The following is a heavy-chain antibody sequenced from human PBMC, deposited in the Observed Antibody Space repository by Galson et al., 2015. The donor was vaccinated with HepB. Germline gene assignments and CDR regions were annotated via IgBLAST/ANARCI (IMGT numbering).Heavy chain of an antibody. V-gene: IGHV3-21*01. Sequence: SLRLSCAASGFTFSSYSMNWVRQAPGKGLEWVSSISSSSSYIYYADSVKGRFTISRDNAKSSLYLQMNSLRAKDTAVYYCARDQIPILYYDFWSGSQTLNWFDPWGQGTLVTVSS. D-gene: IGHD3-3*01. CDR1: GFTFSSYS. CDR3: ARDQIPILYYDFWSGSQTLNWFDP. J-gene: IGHJ5*02. CDR2: ISSSSSYI.